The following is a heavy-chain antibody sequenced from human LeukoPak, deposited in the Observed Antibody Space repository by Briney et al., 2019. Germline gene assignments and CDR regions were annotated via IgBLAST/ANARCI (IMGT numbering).Heavy chain of an antibody. D-gene: IGHD1-14*01. V-gene: IGHV3-30*01. CDR3: AARTEIDY. Sequence: PGGSLRLSCAASGFTFSSYAMHWVRQAPGKGLEWVAVISYDGSNKYYADSVKGRFTISRDNSKNTLYLQMNSLRAEDTAVYYCAARTEIDYWGQGTLVTVSS. J-gene: IGHJ4*02. CDR1: GFTFSSYA. CDR2: ISYDGSNK.